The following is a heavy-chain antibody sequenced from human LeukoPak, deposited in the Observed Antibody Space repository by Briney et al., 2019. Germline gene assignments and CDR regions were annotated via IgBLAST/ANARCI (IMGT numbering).Heavy chain of an antibody. D-gene: IGHD6-19*01. CDR1: GFTFSSYW. Sequence: GGSLRLSCAASGFTFSSYWMHWVRQAPGKGLVWVSRINPDGSSTTYADSVKDLLAISRDNARNTLYLQMNSLRAEDTAVYYCARDRRYSSGWSSYYYGMDVWGQGTTVTVSS. CDR2: INPDGSST. CDR3: ARDRRYSSGWSSYYYGMDV. V-gene: IGHV3-74*01. J-gene: IGHJ6*02.